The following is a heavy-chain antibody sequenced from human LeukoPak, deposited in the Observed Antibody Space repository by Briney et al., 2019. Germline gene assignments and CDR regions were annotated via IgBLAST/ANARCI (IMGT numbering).Heavy chain of an antibody. D-gene: IGHD3-22*01. J-gene: IGHJ4*02. Sequence: TPSETLSLTCTVSGGSISSSSYYWGWIRQPPVKGLEWIGSIYDSGSTYYNPSLKSRVTISVDTSKSQFSLKLSSVTAADTAVYYCAREVRGYYDSSGYYYFDYWGQGTLVTVSS. V-gene: IGHV4-39*07. CDR1: GGSISSSSYY. CDR3: AREVRGYYDSSGYYYFDY. CDR2: IYDSGST.